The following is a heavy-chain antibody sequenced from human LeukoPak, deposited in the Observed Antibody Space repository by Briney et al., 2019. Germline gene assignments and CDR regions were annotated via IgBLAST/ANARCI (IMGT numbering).Heavy chain of an antibody. J-gene: IGHJ4*02. Sequence: SGGSLRLSCAASGFTVSSNYMSWVRQAPGKGLEWVSVIYSGGSTYYAASVKGRFTTSRDNSKNTLYLQLTSLRAEDTAVYYCARAGRGSYLYWGQGTLVTVSS. CDR1: GFTVSSNY. CDR3: ARAGRGSYLY. V-gene: IGHV3-66*01. CDR2: IYSGGST. D-gene: IGHD1-26*01.